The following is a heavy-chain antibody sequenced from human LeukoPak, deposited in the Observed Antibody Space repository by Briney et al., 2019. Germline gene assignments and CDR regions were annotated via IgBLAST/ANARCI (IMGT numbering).Heavy chain of an antibody. CDR1: GGSMSSYY. CDR3: ARGGPNSSGYSADGFDI. D-gene: IGHD3-22*01. CDR2: IYNSERT. Sequence: SETLSLTCTVSGGSMSSYYWSWIRQAPAPGLESIGYIYNSERTTYNPSLKSRVTISVDTSMTQFALKLNSVTAADTAVDYGARGGPNSSGYSADGFDIWGQGTMVTVSS. J-gene: IGHJ3*02. V-gene: IGHV4-59*01.